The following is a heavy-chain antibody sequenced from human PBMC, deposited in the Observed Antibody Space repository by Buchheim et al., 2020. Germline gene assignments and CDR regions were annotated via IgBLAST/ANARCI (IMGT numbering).Heavy chain of an antibody. Sequence: QVQLVESGGGVVQPGRSLRLSCAASGFTFSSYGMHWVRQAPGKGLEWVADIWYDGSNKYYADSVKGRFTISRDNSKNTLYLQMNSLRAEDTAVYYCARDRAALYYGMDVWGQGTT. D-gene: IGHD6-25*01. CDR3: ARDRAALYYGMDV. CDR1: GFTFSSYG. J-gene: IGHJ6*02. CDR2: IWYDGSNK. V-gene: IGHV3-33*01.